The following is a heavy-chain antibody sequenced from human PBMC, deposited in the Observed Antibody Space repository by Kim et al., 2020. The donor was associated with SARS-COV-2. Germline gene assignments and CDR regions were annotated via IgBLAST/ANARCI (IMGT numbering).Heavy chain of an antibody. CDR2: ISWNSGSI. CDR1: GFTFDDYA. V-gene: IGHV3-9*01. CDR3: AKDMGTYGDYSHFDY. Sequence: GGSLRLSCAASGFTFDDYAMHWVRQAPGKGLEWVSGISWNSGSIGYADSVKGRFTISRDNAKNSLYLQMNSLRAEDTALYYCAKDMGTYGDYSHFDYWGQGTLVTVSS. J-gene: IGHJ4*02. D-gene: IGHD4-17*01.